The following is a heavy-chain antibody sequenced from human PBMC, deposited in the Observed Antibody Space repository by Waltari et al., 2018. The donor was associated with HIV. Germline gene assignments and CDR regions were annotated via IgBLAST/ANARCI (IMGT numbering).Heavy chain of an antibody. J-gene: IGHJ4*02. Sequence: EEQLMESGGGLVQPGGSLRVSCAASGFTFSRYWMHWVRQAPGKGLVWVSRVNIDETTTTYADSVKGRFTISRDNAKDTLYLQMNSLGVEDTAIYYCARESPDGLYMEWLPTDYWDQGTLVTVSS. CDR1: GFTFSRYW. D-gene: IGHD3-3*01. CDR3: ARESPDGLYMEWLPTDY. CDR2: VNIDETTT. V-gene: IGHV3-74*03.